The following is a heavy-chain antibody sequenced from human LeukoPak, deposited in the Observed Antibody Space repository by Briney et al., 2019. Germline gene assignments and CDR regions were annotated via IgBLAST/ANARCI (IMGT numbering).Heavy chain of an antibody. CDR2: IKYDGYEE. J-gene: IGHJ4*02. CDR3: KSGGAAPGSFDY. D-gene: IGHD1-1*01. Sequence: GSLRLSCAASGFTLKTFWMTWVRQAPGKGLEWVANIKYDGYEEYYVDSVKGRFTISRDNAKNSLYLQLNSLRVEDTAVYYCKSGGAAPGSFDYWGQGTLVTVSP. V-gene: IGHV3-7*01. CDR1: GFTLKTFW.